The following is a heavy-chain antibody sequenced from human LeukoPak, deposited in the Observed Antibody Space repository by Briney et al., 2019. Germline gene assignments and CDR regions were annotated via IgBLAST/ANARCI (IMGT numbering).Heavy chain of an antibody. D-gene: IGHD2-15*01. J-gene: IGHJ5*02. V-gene: IGHV1-69*01. CDR3: ARGTIGYCSGGSCYHGNGFDP. CDR2: FIPIFGTA. Sequence: SVKVSCKASGGTFSSYAISWVRQAPGQGLEWMGGFIPIFGTANYPEKFHARVTVTADESTSTANMELSSLRSEDTAVYYCARGTIGYCSGGSCYHGNGFDPWGQGTLVTVSS. CDR1: GGTFSSYA.